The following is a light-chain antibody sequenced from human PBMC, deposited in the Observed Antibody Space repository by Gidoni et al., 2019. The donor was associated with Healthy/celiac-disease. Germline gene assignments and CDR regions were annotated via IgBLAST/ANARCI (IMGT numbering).Light chain of an antibody. CDR1: QSISSW. CDR3: QHSGT. J-gene: IGKJ2*02. CDR2: KAS. Sequence: DIQMTQSPSTLSASVGDRVTITCRASQSISSWLAWYQQKPGKAPKLLIYKASSLESGVPSRFSGIGSGTEFTLTISSLQPDDFATYYCQHSGTFGQGTKLEIK. V-gene: IGKV1-5*03.